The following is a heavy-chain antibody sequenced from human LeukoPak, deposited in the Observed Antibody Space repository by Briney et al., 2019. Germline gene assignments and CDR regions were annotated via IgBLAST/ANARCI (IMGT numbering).Heavy chain of an antibody. Sequence: PGRSLRLSCAASGFTFSSYAMHWVRQAPGKGLEWVAVISYDGSNKYYADSVKGRFTISRDNSKNTLYLQMNSLRAEDTAVYYRARDIGRYFDWSFDYWGQGTLVTVSS. CDR1: GFTFSSYA. J-gene: IGHJ4*02. CDR2: ISYDGSNK. V-gene: IGHV3-30*04. CDR3: ARDIGRYFDWSFDY. D-gene: IGHD3-9*01.